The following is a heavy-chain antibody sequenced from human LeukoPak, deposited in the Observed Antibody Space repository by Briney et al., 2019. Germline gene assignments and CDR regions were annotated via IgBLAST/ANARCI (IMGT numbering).Heavy chain of an antibody. V-gene: IGHV3-7*03. J-gene: IGHJ6*02. Sequence: GGSLRLSCEASGFALSSHWMTWVRQVPGRGPEWVANVNRDGSETYYLDSVKGRFTISKDNAKNSLYLQMNSLRAEDTALYHCAGNNGMDVWGQGTTVIVSS. CDR1: GFALSSHW. CDR2: VNRDGSET. CDR3: AGNNGMDV.